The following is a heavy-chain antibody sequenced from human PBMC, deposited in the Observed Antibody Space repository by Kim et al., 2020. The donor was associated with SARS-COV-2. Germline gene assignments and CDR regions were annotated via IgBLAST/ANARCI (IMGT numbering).Heavy chain of an antibody. D-gene: IGHD3-22*01. CDR3: ARMDYDSSAYYYVVWFDP. J-gene: IGHJ5*02. CDR2: IDPSDSYT. V-gene: IGHV5-10-1*01. Sequence: SLNISFNSSGYSFTSYWISWVRQMPGKGLEWMGRIDPSDSYTNYSPSFQGHVTISADKTISTAYLQWSSLKASDTAMYYCARMDYDSSAYYYVVWFDPWGQGTLVTVSS. CDR1: GYSFTSYW.